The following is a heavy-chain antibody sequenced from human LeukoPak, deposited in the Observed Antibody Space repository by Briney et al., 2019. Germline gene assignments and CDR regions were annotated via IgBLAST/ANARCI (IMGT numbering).Heavy chain of an antibody. Sequence: SETLFLTCTVSGGSIMSRTYYWGWIRQPPGKGLEWIGSIYYSGSTYYNPSLKSRVTISVDTSKNQFSLKLSSVTAADTAVYYCARANYYYYMDVWGKGTTVTVSS. V-gene: IGHV4-39*07. CDR1: GGSIMSRTYY. CDR3: ARANYYYYMDV. CDR2: IYYSGST. J-gene: IGHJ6*03.